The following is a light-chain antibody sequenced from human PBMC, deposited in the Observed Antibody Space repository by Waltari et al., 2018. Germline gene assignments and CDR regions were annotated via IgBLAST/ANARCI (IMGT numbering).Light chain of an antibody. V-gene: IGKV1-39*01. Sequence: DIQLTQSPSSLSASVGDRVTITCRTDQTISSYLSWYQQKPGRAPQLLIYAATSLHVGVPSRFSGSGSVTDFTLTISSLQPEDFATYYCQQTYTASTFGPGTKVD. CDR3: QQTYTAST. CDR2: AAT. CDR1: QTISSY. J-gene: IGKJ3*01.